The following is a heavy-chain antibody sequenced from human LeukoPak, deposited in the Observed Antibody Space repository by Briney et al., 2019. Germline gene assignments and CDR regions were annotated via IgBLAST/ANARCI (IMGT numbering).Heavy chain of an antibody. CDR1: AFIFNNAW. CDR2: IKSKTDGGTT. J-gene: IGHJ6*03. V-gene: IGHV3-15*01. D-gene: IGHD2-2*01. CDR3: TTVGPGIVVVPAAAIDYYYMDV. Sequence: GGSLRLSCATSAFIFNNAWMTWVRQAPGKGLEWVGRIKSKTDGGTTDYAAPVKGRFTISRDDSKNTLYLQMNSLKTEDTAVYYCTTVGPGIVVVPAAAIDYYYMDVWGKGTTVTVSS.